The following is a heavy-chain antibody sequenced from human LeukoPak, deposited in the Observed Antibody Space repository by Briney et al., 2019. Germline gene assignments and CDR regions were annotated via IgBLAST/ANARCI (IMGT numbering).Heavy chain of an antibody. J-gene: IGHJ4*02. CDR2: IYPGDSDT. D-gene: IGHD3-22*01. Sequence: GESMKISCKGSGYSFTSYWIGWVRQMPGKGLEWMGIIYPGDSDTRYSPSFQGQVTISADKSISTAYLQWSSLKASDTAMYYCARQHDYYDSSGYFDYWGQGTLVTVSS. V-gene: IGHV5-51*01. CDR3: ARQHDYYDSSGYFDY. CDR1: GYSFTSYW.